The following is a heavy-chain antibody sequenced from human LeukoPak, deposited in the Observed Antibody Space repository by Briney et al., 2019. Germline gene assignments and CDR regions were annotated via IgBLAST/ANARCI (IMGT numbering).Heavy chain of an antibody. CDR3: AKASGKFDY. CDR2: ISADGGST. V-gene: IGHV3-43*02. CDR1: GLNFDDSA. Sequence: PGGSLRLSCVASGLNFDDSAMHWVRQAPGKGLEWVSLISADGGSTFSADSVKGRFSISRDNSKNSLYLQMNSLRSEDTAMYYCAKASGKFDYWGQGTLVAVSS. J-gene: IGHJ4*02.